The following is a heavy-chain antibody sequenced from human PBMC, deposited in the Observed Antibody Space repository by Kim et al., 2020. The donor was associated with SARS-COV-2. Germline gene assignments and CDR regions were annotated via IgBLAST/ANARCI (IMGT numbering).Heavy chain of an antibody. V-gene: IGHV4-34*01. Sequence: SETLSLTCAVYGGSFSGYYWSWIRQPPGKGLEWIGEINHSGSTNYNPSLKSRVTISVDTSKNQFSLKLSSVTAADTAVYYCARGRGYSFWGQGTLVTVSS. CDR1: GGSFSGYY. CDR3: ARGRGYSF. J-gene: IGHJ4*02. D-gene: IGHD5-18*01. CDR2: INHSGST.